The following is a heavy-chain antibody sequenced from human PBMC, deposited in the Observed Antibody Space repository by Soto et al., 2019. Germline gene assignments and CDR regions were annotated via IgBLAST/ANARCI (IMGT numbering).Heavy chain of an antibody. D-gene: IGHD3-10*01. V-gene: IGHV3-23*01. J-gene: IGHJ4*02. CDR1: GFPFSSYA. CDR2: ISGGGAST. Sequence: EVQLLESGGGLVQPGGSLRLSCAASGFPFSSYAMGWVRQAPVKGLEWVSIISGGGASTYYADSVKGRFTISRDNSKNTLYLEMKSLRAEDTAVYYCSKGGGGYFGDVDNWGQGTPVTVSS. CDR3: SKGGGGYFGDVDN.